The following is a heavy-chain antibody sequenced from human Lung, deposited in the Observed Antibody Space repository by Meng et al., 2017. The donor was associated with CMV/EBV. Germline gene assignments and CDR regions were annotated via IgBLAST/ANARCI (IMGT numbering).Heavy chain of an antibody. CDR2: IYSGGST. J-gene: IGHJ6*02. CDR1: GFTVSDNY. Sequence: SXAASGFTVSDNYMSWVRQAPGKGLEWVSVIYSGGSTYYADSVKGRFTISRDNSKNTLYLQMNSLRAEDTAVYYCARDLEWFGSGGYFGMDVWGQXTTVTVSS. V-gene: IGHV3-66*02. CDR3: ARDLEWFGSGGYFGMDV. D-gene: IGHD3-10*01.